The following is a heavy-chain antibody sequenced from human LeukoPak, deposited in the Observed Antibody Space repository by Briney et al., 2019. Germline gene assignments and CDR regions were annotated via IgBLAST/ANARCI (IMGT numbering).Heavy chain of an antibody. D-gene: IGHD3-3*01. CDR2: IYYSGST. CDR3: ARGGAQYYDFWSGYLSNAPNWFHP. V-gene: IGHV4-31*03. CDR1: GVSISSGGYF. J-gene: IGHJ5*02. Sequence: PSETLSLTCTVSGVSISSGGYFCSSIRQHPGRGLWWIGYIYYSGSTYYNPSLKSRVTISVDTSKNQFSVKLSYVTAADTDVYYCARGGAQYYDFWSGYLSNAPNWFHPWGQGTLVSVSS.